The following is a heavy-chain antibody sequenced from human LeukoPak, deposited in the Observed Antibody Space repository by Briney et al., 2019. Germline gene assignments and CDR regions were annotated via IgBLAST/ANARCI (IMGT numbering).Heavy chain of an antibody. Sequence: GSSAKVSCKASGGTFSSYAISWARQAPGQGLEWMGGIIPIFGTANYAQKFQGRVTITADESTSTAYMELSSLRSEDTAVYYCASGDTAMVTCDYWGQGTLVTVSS. J-gene: IGHJ4*02. CDR2: IIPIFGTA. D-gene: IGHD5-18*01. V-gene: IGHV1-69*01. CDR1: GGTFSSYA. CDR3: ASGDTAMVTCDY.